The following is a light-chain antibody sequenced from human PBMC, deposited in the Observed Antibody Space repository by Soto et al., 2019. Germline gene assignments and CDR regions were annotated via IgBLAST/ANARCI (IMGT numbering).Light chain of an antibody. CDR3: SSYTSSSTLNI. V-gene: IGLV2-14*01. J-gene: IGLJ1*01. Sequence: QSVLTQPASVSGSPGQSITISCTGTSSDVGAYNRVSWYQHHPGKVPTLIIFEVSNRPSGVSNRFSGSKSGNTASLTISGLRPEDDADYYCSSYTSSSTLNIFGTGTKVTVL. CDR1: SSDVGAYNR. CDR2: EVS.